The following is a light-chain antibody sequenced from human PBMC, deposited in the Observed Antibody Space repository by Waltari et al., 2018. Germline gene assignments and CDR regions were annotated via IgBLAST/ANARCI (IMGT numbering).Light chain of an antibody. V-gene: IGKV4-1*01. CDR2: WAS. J-gene: IGKJ2*01. Sequence: DIVMTQSPDSLAVSLGERATINCKSSRSIFYSPNKNNYLAWYPHKPGQPPKLLIYWASTRQSGVPDRISGSGSGTDFTLTISSLQAEDVAVYYCQQYFSTPYNFGQGTKLEIK. CDR1: RSIFYSPNKNNY. CDR3: QQYFSTPYN.